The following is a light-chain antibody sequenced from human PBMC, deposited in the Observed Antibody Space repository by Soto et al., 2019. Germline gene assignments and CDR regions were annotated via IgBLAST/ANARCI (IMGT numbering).Light chain of an antibody. CDR2: DVS. Sequence: DIHMTQSPSTLSSSLGDRGTITFLAIQFVSSFLGWYQQKPGKVPKLLIFDVSILASGVPSRFSGSGSGTEFTLTISSLQPEDFATYSCQQYYISWSFGQGTKVDIK. V-gene: IGKV1-5*01. J-gene: IGKJ1*01. CDR3: QQYYISWS. CDR1: QFVSSF.